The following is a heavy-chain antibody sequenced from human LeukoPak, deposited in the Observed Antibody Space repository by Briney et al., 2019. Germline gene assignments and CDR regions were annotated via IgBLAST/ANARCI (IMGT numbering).Heavy chain of an antibody. Sequence: GGSLRLSCAASGFTVSSYSMNWVRQAPGKGLEWVSSISSSSSYIYYADSVKGRFTISRDNAKNSLYLQMNSLRAEDTAVYYCARDPERDGYNSDDAFDIWGQGTMVTVSS. J-gene: IGHJ3*02. V-gene: IGHV3-21*01. CDR3: ARDPERDGYNSDDAFDI. CDR1: GFTVSSYS. D-gene: IGHD5-24*01. CDR2: ISSSSSYI.